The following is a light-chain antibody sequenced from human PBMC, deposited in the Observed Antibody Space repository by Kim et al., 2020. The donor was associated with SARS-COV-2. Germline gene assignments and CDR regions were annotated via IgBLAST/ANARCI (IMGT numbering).Light chain of an antibody. V-gene: IGKV3-15*01. CDR2: GAS. J-gene: IGKJ2*01. Sequence: EIVMTQSPATLSVSPGERATLSCRASQSVSSNLAWYQQKPGQAPRLLIYGASTRATGIPARFSGSGSGTEFTLTISSLQSEDFAVYYCQQYNNWPQTFCQGTKLGI. CDR1: QSVSSN. CDR3: QQYNNWPQT.